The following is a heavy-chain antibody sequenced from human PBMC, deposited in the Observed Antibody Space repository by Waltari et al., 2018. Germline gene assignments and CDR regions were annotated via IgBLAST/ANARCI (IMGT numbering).Heavy chain of an antibody. D-gene: IGHD1-7*01. CDR3: AIEAGTAFDY. Sequence: EVQLVQSGAEVKKPGATVKISCKVSGYTFTDSYMHWVQQAPGKGLEWMGLLDPEDGETRYAEKFQCRITITADTSTDTINMELSSLRSEDTAFYYCAIEAGTAFDYWGQGSLVTVSS. J-gene: IGHJ4*02. V-gene: IGHV1-69-2*01. CDR1: GYTFTDSY. CDR2: LDPEDGET.